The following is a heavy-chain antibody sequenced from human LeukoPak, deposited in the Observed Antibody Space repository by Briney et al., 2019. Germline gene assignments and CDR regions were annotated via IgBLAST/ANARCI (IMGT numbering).Heavy chain of an antibody. CDR1: GFTFSSYG. D-gene: IGHD5-24*01. Sequence: PGGSLRLSCAASGFTFSSYGMHWVRQAPGKGLEWVAVISYDGSNKYYADSVKGRFTISRDNSKNTLYLQMNSLRAEDTAVYYCAKDGGMATIGYWGQGTLVTVSS. CDR3: AKDGGMATIGY. J-gene: IGHJ4*02. V-gene: IGHV3-30*18. CDR2: ISYDGSNK.